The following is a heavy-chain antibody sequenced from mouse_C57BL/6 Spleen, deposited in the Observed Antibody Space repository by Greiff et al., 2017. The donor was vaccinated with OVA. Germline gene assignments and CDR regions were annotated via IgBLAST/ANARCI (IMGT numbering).Heavy chain of an antibody. CDR2: IGTLAYSI. CDR3: ASYGSAMDY. V-gene: IGHV5-15*01. CDR1: GFTFSDYG. D-gene: IGHD2-2*01. J-gene: IGHJ4*01. Sequence: DVKLVESGGGLVQPGGSLKLSCAASGFTFSDYGMAWVRQAPRKGPEWVAFIGTLAYSIYYADTVTGRFTISRENAKNTRYLEMSSLRSEDTAMYYCASYGSAMDYWGQGTSVTVSS.